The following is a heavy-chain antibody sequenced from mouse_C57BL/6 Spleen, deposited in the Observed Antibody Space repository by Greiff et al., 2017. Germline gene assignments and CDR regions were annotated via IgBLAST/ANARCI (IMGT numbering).Heavy chain of an antibody. J-gene: IGHJ4*01. CDR3: ARRYYEAMDY. CDR2: INPSSGYT. CDR1: GYTFTSYW. Sequence: VKLQESGAELAKPGASVKLSCTASGYTFTSYWMHWVKQRPGQGLEWIGYINPSSGYTKYNQKYKDQATLTADKSSSTAYMQLSSLTYENSAVYYCARRYYEAMDYWGQGTSVTGSS. V-gene: IGHV1-7*01. D-gene: IGHD1-1*01.